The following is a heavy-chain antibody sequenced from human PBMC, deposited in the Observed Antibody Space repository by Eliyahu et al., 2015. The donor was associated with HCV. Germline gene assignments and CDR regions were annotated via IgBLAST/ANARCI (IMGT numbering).Heavy chain of an antibody. Sequence: QVQLQESGPGLVKPSETLSLXCTVSAGSIXTYYXSWXRQPPGKGLXWIGYIHYSGSTNYNPSLKSRVTISIDTSKNQFSLNLTSVTAADTAMYYCASGGGGIAVTGTGGWFDPWGQGTLVTVSS. J-gene: IGHJ5*02. CDR3: ASGGGGIAVTGTGGWFDP. D-gene: IGHD6-19*01. CDR1: AGSIXTYY. CDR2: IHYSGST. V-gene: IGHV4-59*01.